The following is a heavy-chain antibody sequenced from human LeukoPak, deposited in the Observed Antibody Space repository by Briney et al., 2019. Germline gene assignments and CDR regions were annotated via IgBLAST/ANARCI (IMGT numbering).Heavy chain of an antibody. Sequence: PSETLSLTCAVYGGSFSGYYWSWIRQPPGKGLEWIGEINHSGSTNYNPSLKSRVTISVDTSKNQFSLKLSSVTAADTAVYYCAILDTAKAFDIWGQGTMVTVSS. V-gene: IGHV4-34*01. J-gene: IGHJ3*02. CDR3: AILDTAKAFDI. CDR2: INHSGST. D-gene: IGHD5-18*01. CDR1: GGSFSGYY.